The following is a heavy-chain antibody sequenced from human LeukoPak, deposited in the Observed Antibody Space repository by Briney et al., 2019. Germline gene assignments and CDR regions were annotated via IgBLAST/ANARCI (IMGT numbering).Heavy chain of an antibody. V-gene: IGHV3-23*01. CDR3: AKSLLTTASGTGRAFDI. CDR2: ISTSGDVT. D-gene: IGHD1-26*01. Sequence: PGGSVRLSCEASRFSFSAYPMGWVRRAPGKGLEWVSGISTSGDVTFHTDPLQGRFTISRDNSKNTLYLQMNSLRAEDTAEYYCAKSLLTTASGTGRAFDIWGQGTMVTVSS. J-gene: IGHJ3*02. CDR1: RFSFSAYP.